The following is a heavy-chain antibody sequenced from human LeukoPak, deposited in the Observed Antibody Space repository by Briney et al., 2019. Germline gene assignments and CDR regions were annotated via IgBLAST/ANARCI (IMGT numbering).Heavy chain of an antibody. D-gene: IGHD1-26*01. CDR3: ARGWELDS. V-gene: IGHV1-18*01. CDR2: THSYNVNT. Sequence: ASVKVSCKASGYTFTNYVISWVRQAPGKGLECMGWTHSYNVNTNYAQNLHGRVTMTTDTSTSTAYMELRRLKSDDTAVYYCARGWELDSWGQGTLVTVSS. CDR1: GYTFTNYV. J-gene: IGHJ4*02.